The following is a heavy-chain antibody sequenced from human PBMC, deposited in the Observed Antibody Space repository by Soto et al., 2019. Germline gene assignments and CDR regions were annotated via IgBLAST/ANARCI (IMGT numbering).Heavy chain of an antibody. CDR2: ISGSGGGT. J-gene: IGHJ4*02. CDR3: ASLRGAIDY. CDR1: GFTFNSYA. Sequence: EVQLLESGGSLVQPGGSLRLSCAASGFTFNSYAMSWVRQAPGKGLEWVSVISGSGGGTYYADSVKGRFSISRDNSKNTLYLQMNSLRAEDTAVYYCASLRGAIDYWGQGTLVTVSS. D-gene: IGHD1-26*01. V-gene: IGHV3-23*01.